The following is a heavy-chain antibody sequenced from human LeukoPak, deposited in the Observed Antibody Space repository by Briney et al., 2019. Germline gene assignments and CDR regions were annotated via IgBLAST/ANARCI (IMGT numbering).Heavy chain of an antibody. V-gene: IGHV1-18*01. CDR2: ISAYNGNT. D-gene: IGHD2-2*01. J-gene: IGHJ4*02. CDR3: ARDRGGYCSSTSCPHEC. Sequence: ASVKVSCKASGYTFTSYGISWVRQAPGQGLEWMGWISAYNGNTSYAQKLQGRVTMTTDTSTSTAYMELRSLRSDDTAVYYCARDRGGYCSSTSCPHECWGQGTLVTVSS. CDR1: GYTFTSYG.